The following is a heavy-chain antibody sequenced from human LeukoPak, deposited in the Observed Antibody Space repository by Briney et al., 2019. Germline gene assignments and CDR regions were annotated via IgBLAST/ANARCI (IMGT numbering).Heavy chain of an antibody. Sequence: GGSLRLSCAASGFSFTNAWMSWVRQAPGKGLEWVSSISSSSSYIYYADSVKGRFTISRDNSKNTLYLQMNSLRAEDTAVYYCAGDRATSYFDYWGQGALVTISS. CDR1: GFSFTNAW. D-gene: IGHD1-26*01. CDR2: ISSSSSYI. V-gene: IGHV3-21*01. J-gene: IGHJ4*02. CDR3: AGDRATSYFDY.